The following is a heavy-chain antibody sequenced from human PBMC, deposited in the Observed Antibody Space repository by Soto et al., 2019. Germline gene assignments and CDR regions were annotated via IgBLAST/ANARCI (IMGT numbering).Heavy chain of an antibody. J-gene: IGHJ4*02. CDR1: GGTFRGYA. Sequence: ASVKVSCKATGGTFRGYAISWVRQAPGQGLEWLGGILPTSDTPNYAQKFQARVTLTADDSTNTAYMELRGLRSGDTAVYYCARGYDVNSELDCRGQGTLVTVSS. D-gene: IGHD3-22*01. V-gene: IGHV1-69*13. CDR3: ARGYDVNSELDC. CDR2: ILPTSDTP.